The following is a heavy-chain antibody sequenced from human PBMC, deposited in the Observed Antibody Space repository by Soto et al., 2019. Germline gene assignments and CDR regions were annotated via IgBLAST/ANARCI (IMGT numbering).Heavy chain of an antibody. Sequence: QVQLVESGGGVVQPGRSLRLSCAASGFTFSSYGMHWVRQAPGKGLEWVAVISYDGSNKYYADSVKGRFTISRDNSKNTLYLQMNSLRAEDTAVYYCAKNAAVALWGYYYYGMDAWGQGTTVTVSS. CDR3: AKNAAVALWGYYYYGMDA. D-gene: IGHD6-19*01. V-gene: IGHV3-30*18. J-gene: IGHJ6*02. CDR2: ISYDGSNK. CDR1: GFTFSSYG.